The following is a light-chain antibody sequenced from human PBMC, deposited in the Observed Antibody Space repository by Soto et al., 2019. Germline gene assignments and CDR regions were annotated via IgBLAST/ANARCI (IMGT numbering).Light chain of an antibody. CDR1: QGISSY. CDR2: AAS. Sequence: DIQLTQSPSFLSASVGDRVTITCRASQGISSYLAWYQQKPGKAPKLLIYAASTLQSGVPLRFSGSGSGTDFTLTISSLQPEDFATYYCQQFNNYPRTFGGGTKVDI. CDR3: QQFNNYPRT. J-gene: IGKJ4*01. V-gene: IGKV1-9*01.